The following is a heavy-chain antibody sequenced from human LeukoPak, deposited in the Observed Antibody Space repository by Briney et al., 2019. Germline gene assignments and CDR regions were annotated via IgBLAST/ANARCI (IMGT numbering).Heavy chain of an antibody. D-gene: IGHD5-12*01. CDR1: GGSFSGHY. J-gene: IGHJ4*02. CDR2: VTHVGGT. V-gene: IGHV4-34*01. CDR3: ARLTGYDWESSYDY. Sequence: KPSETLSLTCALYGGSFSGHYCSWIRQSPGRGLEWIGEVTHVGGTNYNPALKSRVTVSLDTSKNQFSLKLSSVTAADTAVYYCARLTGYDWESSYDYWGQGTLVTVSS.